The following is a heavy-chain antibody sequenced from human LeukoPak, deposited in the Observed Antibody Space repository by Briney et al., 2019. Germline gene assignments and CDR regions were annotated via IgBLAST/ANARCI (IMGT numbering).Heavy chain of an antibody. V-gene: IGHV3-30*18. CDR3: AKFLAGDPRDFDY. CDR2: ISYDGSNK. D-gene: IGHD4-17*01. CDR1: GFTFSSYG. J-gene: IGHJ4*02. Sequence: GGSLRLSCAASGFTFSSYGMHWVRQAPGKGLEWVAVISYDGSNKYYADSVKGRFTISRGNSKNTLYLQMNSLRAEDTAVYYCAKFLAGDPRDFDYWGQGTLVTVSS.